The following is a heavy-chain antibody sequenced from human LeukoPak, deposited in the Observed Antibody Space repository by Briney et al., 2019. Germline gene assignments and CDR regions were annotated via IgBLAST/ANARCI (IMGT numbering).Heavy chain of an antibody. CDR1: GVTVSSDD. CDR3: AKDYCSSTSCRYYYYYGMDV. CDR2: ISYDGSNK. J-gene: IGHJ6*02. Sequence: ERNLRRSWGTSGVTVSSDDMDGGRKTPRKRLEWVAVISYDGSNKYYADSVKGRFTISRDNSKNTLYLQMNSLRAEDTAVYYCAKDYCSSTSCRYYYYYGMDVWGQGTTVTVSS. V-gene: IGHV3-30*18. D-gene: IGHD2-2*01.